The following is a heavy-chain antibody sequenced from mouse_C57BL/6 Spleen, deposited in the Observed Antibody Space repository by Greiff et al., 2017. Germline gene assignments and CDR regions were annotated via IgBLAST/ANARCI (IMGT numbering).Heavy chain of an antibody. CDR2: IYPGDGDT. Sequence: QVQLLQSGAELVQPGASVKISCKASGYAFSNYWMNWVKQRPGKGLEWIGQIYPGDGDTNYNGKFKGKATLTADKSSSTAYMHLISLTSEDSAVYFCARYGDGYYATFAYWGQGTILTVSA. CDR1: GYAFSNYW. V-gene: IGHV1-80*01. D-gene: IGHD2-3*01. CDR3: ARYGDGYYATFAY. J-gene: IGHJ2*01.